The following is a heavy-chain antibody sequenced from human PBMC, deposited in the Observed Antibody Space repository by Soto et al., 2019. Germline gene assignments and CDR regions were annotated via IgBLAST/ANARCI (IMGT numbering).Heavy chain of an antibody. Sequence: SETLSLTCTVSGGSISSGGYYWSWIRQHPGKGLEWIGYIYYSGSTYYNPSLKSRVTISVDTSKNQFSLKLSSVTAADTAVYYCARDSIAVAGPQAEGTWGQGTMVTVSS. D-gene: IGHD6-19*01. J-gene: IGHJ3*01. CDR1: GGSISSGGYY. CDR3: ARDSIAVAGPQAEGT. V-gene: IGHV4-31*03. CDR2: IYYSGST.